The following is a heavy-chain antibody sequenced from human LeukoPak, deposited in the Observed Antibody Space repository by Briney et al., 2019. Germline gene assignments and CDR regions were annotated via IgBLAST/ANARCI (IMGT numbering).Heavy chain of an antibody. V-gene: IGHV1-46*01. CDR2: INPSGGST. CDR1: GYTFTSYY. J-gene: IGHJ4*02. D-gene: IGHD2-15*01. Sequence: GASVKVSCKASGYTFTSYYMHWVRQAPGQGLGWMGIINPSGGSTSYAQKFQGRVTMTRDMSTSTVYMELSSLRSEDTAVYYCARGWDGFSQAGDSTPPLDYWGQGTLVTVSS. CDR3: ARGWDGFSQAGDSTPPLDY.